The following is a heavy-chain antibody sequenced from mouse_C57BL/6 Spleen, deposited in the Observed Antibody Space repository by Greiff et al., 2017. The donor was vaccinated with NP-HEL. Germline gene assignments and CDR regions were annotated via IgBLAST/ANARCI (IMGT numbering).Heavy chain of an antibody. CDR1: GYTFTSYW. CDR2: IHPSDSDT. D-gene: IGHD4-1*02. V-gene: IGHV1-74*01. J-gene: IGHJ2*01. Sequence: QVHVKQPGAELVKPGASVKVSCKASGYTFTSYWMHWVKQRPGQGLEWIGRIHPSDSDTNYNQKFKGKATLTVDKSSSTAYMQLSSLTSEDSAVYYCAISLNWDFDYWGQGTTLTVSS. CDR3: AISLNWDFDY.